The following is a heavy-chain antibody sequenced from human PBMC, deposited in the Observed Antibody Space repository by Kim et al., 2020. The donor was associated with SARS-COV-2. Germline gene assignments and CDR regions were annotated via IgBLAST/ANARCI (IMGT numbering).Heavy chain of an antibody. Sequence: SETLSLTCTVSGGSVSSGSYYWSWIRQPPGKGLEWIGYIYYSGSTNYNSSLKSRVTISVDTSKNQFSLKLSPVTAADTAVYYCAREGVGYGSGIKIGIFDYWGQGTLVTVSS. CDR1: GGSVSSGSYY. CDR3: AREGVGYGSGIKIGIFDY. V-gene: IGHV4-61*01. CDR2: IYYSGST. J-gene: IGHJ4*02. D-gene: IGHD3-10*01.